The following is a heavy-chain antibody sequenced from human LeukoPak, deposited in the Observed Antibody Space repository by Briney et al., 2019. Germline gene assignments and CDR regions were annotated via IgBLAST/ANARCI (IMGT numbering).Heavy chain of an antibody. D-gene: IGHD4-11*01. CDR3: ARHDYSNNWFDP. CDR2: IYYSGST. J-gene: IGHJ5*02. Sequence: SETLSLTCTVSGGSISSSSYYWGWIRQPPGRGLEWIGSIYYSGSTYYNPSLKSRVTISVGTSKNQFSLKLSSVTAADTAVYYCARHDYSNNWFDPWGQGTLVTVSS. CDR1: GGSISSSSYY. V-gene: IGHV4-39*01.